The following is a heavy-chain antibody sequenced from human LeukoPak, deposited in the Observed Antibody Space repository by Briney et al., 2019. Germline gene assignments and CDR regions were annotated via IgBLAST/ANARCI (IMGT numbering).Heavy chain of an antibody. CDR2: IDTDGTGT. J-gene: IGHJ4*02. D-gene: IGHD6-13*01. Sequence: GGSLRLSCAASGFTFSNFWMHWVRQAPGKGLVWVSHIDTDGTGTTYGDSAKGRFSVSRDNAKNTLFLQMNSLRVEGTAVYYCARGTAETAGIDYWGQGTPVTVSA. CDR1: GFTFSNFW. CDR3: ARGTAETAGIDY. V-gene: IGHV3-74*01.